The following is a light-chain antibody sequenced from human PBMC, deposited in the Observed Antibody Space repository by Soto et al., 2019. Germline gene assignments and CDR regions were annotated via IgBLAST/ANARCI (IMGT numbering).Light chain of an antibody. J-gene: IGLJ2*01. CDR3: SSRTSSTTLL. Sequence: QSALTQPPSVSGSPGQSVTISCTGSSSDVGGYNRVSWYQQPPGTAPKLMIYEVSNRPSGVPDRFSGSKSGNTASLTISGLQAEDEADYYCSSRTSSTTLLFGGGTQLTVL. V-gene: IGLV2-18*02. CDR2: EVS. CDR1: SSDVGGYNR.